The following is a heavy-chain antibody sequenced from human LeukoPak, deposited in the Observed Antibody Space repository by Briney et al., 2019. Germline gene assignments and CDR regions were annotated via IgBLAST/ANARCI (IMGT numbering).Heavy chain of an antibody. Sequence: SETLSLTCTVSGGSISSGSHYWGWIRQPPGTGLEWIANVYYNGNTAYNPSLRSRVTISIDTSKNQFSLKLSSVTAADTAVYYCARILVVPATIQDYMDVWGKGTTVTVSS. CDR3: ARILVVPATIQDYMDV. D-gene: IGHD2-2*02. CDR2: VYYNGNT. V-gene: IGHV4-39*07. J-gene: IGHJ6*03. CDR1: GGSISSGSHY.